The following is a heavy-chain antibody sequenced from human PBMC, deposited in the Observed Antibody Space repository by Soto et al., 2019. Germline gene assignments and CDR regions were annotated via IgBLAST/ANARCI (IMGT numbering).Heavy chain of an antibody. J-gene: IGHJ6*01. CDR3: ARDGSDIWNYYYYGLEV. CDR1: GYSFTTYG. CDR2: ISAKNGNT. Sequence: ASVKVSCKASGYSFTTYGVSWVRLAPGQGLEWMGWISAKNGNTNSAQRVQGRLIMTTDTSTSTAYMELRSLRFEDTAVYYCARDGSDIWNYYYYGLEVLGQGTTVNVSS. V-gene: IGHV1-18*01. D-gene: IGHD3-3*01.